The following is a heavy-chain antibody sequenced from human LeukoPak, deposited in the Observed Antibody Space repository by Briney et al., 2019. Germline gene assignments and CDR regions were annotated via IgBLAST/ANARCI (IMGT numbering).Heavy chain of an antibody. Sequence: GGSLRLSCAASGFTVSSNYMSWVRQAPGKGLEWVSVIYSGGSTYYADSVKGRFTISRDNSKNTLYLQMNSLRAEDTAVYYCARDRGSDGSRIQQGAFNIWGQGTMLTVSS. V-gene: IGHV3-53*01. CDR3: ARDRGSDGSRIQQGAFNI. CDR1: GFTVSSNY. D-gene: IGHD1-1*01. CDR2: IYSGGST. J-gene: IGHJ3*02.